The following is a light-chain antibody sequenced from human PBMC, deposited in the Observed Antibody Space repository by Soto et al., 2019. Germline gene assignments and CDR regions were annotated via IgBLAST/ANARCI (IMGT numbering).Light chain of an antibody. CDR2: GAS. CDR3: QTYNSAPLT. V-gene: IGKV1-27*01. J-gene: IGKJ4*01. CDR1: HDISNY. Sequence: DILMTQSPSSLSASVGDRVTITCRASHDISNYLAWYQQKPGKVPKLLIYGASTLHSGVPSRFSGSGSGTDFTLTISRLQHGDVATYYCQTYNSAPLTFGGGTKVEI.